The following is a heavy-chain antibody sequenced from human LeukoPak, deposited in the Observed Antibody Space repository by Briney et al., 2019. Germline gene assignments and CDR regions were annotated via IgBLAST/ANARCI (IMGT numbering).Heavy chain of an antibody. CDR2: ISSSGSTI. V-gene: IGHV3-11*01. J-gene: IGHJ5*02. Sequence: GGSLRLSCAASGFTFSDYYMSWIRQAPGKGLEWVSYISSSGSTIYYADSVKGRFTISRDNAKNSLYLQMNSLRAEDTAVYYCARDCSSTSCYTFRNWFDPWGQGTLVTVSS. CDR1: GFTFSDYY. CDR3: ARDCSSTSCYTFRNWFDP. D-gene: IGHD2-2*02.